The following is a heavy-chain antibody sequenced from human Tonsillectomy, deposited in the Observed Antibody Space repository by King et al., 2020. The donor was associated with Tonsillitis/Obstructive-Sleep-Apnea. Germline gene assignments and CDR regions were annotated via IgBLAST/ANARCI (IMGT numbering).Heavy chain of an antibody. J-gene: IGHJ6*03. D-gene: IGHD5-12*01. CDR2: ISAFNGNT. Sequence: QLVQSGAEVKKPGASVRVSCKASGYTFSSYGINWVRQAPGQGLEWMGWISAFNGNTNYAQKLQGRVTMTTDTSTSTAYMELRSLGSDDTAVYYCARDRYDLAYYYYMDVWGKGTTVTVSS. CDR1: GYTFSSYG. V-gene: IGHV1-18*01. CDR3: ARDRYDLAYYYYMDV.